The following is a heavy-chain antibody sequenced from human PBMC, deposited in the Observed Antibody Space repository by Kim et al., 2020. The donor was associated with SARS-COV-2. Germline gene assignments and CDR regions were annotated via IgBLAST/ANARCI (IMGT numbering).Heavy chain of an antibody. CDR3: ARGRGTYFPHEYF. CDR1: GFVFNNFA. J-gene: IGHJ1*01. V-gene: IGHV3-23*01. CDR2: LSGSGGTT. Sequence: GGSLRLSCAASGFVFNNFAMNWVRQSPEKGLEWVAALSGSGGTTYYAESARGRFTISRDNSKRMVFLQLNNLRGDDSATYYCARGRGTYFPHEYF. D-gene: IGHD3-10*01.